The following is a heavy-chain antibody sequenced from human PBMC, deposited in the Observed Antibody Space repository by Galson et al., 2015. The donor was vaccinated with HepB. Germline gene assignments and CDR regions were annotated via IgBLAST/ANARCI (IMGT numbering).Heavy chain of an antibody. CDR2: ISAGGSTT. CDR3: ARLLAGLDAFDI. CDR1: GFTFSSYA. J-gene: IGHJ3*02. D-gene: IGHD2-8*02. V-gene: IGHV3-23*01. Sequence: SLRLSCAASGFTFSSYAMNWVRQAPGKGLEWVSGISAGGSTTYYADSVKGRFTISRDNSKNTLYLQMNSLRSEDTAVYYCARLLAGLDAFDIWGQGTMVTVSS.